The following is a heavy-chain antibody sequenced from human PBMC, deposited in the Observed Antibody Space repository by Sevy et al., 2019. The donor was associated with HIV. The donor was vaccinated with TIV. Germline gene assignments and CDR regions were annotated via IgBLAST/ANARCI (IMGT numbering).Heavy chain of an antibody. D-gene: IGHD3-10*01. J-gene: IGHJ5*02. Sequence: SETLSLTCTVSGGSISSSSYYWGWIRQPPGKGLEWIGSIYYSGSTYYNPSLKSRVTISVDTSKNQFSLKRSSVTAAATAVYYCARDLMVRGVITGWFDPWGQGTLVTVSS. CDR1: GGSISSSSYY. CDR2: IYYSGST. V-gene: IGHV4-39*01. CDR3: ARDLMVRGVITGWFDP.